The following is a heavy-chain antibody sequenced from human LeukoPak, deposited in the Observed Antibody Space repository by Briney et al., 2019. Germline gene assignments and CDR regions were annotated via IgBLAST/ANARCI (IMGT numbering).Heavy chain of an antibody. J-gene: IGHJ4*02. CDR2: IYYSGST. V-gene: IGHV4-30-4*01. CDR1: GGSISSGDYY. D-gene: IGHD4-17*01. Sequence: PSETLSLTCTVSGGSISSGDYYWSWIRQPPGKGLEWIGYIYYSGSTYYNPSLKSRVTISVDTSKNQFSLKLSSVTAADTAVYYCARELRVTTQVGNYWGQGTLVTVSS. CDR3: ARELRVTTQVGNY.